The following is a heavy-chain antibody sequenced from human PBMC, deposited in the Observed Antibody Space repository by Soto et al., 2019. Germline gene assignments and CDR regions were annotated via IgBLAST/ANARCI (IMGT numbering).Heavy chain of an antibody. V-gene: IGHV1-2*04. CDR2: INPNSGDT. CDR3: ARARVYYDTGGYFNS. D-gene: IGHD3-22*01. Sequence: ASVKVSFKASGYTFTGYYLHWVRQAPGQGLEWMGWINPNSGDTIYAQKFQGWVTMTRDTSINTAYMELSRLRSDDTAVYYCARARVYYDTGGYFNSWGQGTLVTVSS. CDR1: GYTFTGYY. J-gene: IGHJ4*02.